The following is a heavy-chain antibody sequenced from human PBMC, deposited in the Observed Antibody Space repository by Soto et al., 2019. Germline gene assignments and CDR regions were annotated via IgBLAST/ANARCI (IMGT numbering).Heavy chain of an antibody. CDR1: GGSISSGGYS. Sequence: SETLSLTCAVSGGSISSGGYSWSWIRQPPGKGLEWIGYIYHSGSTYYNPSLKSRVTISVDRSKNQFSLKLNSVTPEDTAVYYCARWEHEHGKMDVWGRGTTVTVSS. CDR3: ARWEHEHGKMDV. D-gene: IGHD1-26*01. V-gene: IGHV4-30-2*01. CDR2: IYHSGST. J-gene: IGHJ6*01.